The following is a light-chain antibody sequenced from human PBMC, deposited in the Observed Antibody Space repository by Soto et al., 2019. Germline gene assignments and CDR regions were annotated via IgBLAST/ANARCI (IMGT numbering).Light chain of an antibody. V-gene: IGKV3-15*01. CDR1: QSVGSN. CDR3: QQYNNWLRT. CDR2: AAS. J-gene: IGKJ1*01. Sequence: EILMTQSPATLSVSPGERTTLACRASQSVGSNLAWYQQKPGQAPRLLIYAASTRASGVPARFSGSGSGTEFTLTISRLQSEDFAVYYCQQYNNWLRTFGHGTKVEIK.